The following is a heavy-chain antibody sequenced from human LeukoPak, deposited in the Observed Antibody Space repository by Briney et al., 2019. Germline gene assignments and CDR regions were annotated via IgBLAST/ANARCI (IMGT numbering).Heavy chain of an antibody. CDR3: ARLRDYYDSSGYYYDAFDI. Sequence: GESLKISCTGSGYSFTSYWIGWVRQMPGKGLEWMGIIYPGDSDTRYSPSFQGQVTISADKSISTAYLQWSSLKASDTAMYYCARLRDYYDSSGYYYDAFDIWGQGTMVTVSS. CDR2: IYPGDSDT. J-gene: IGHJ3*02. V-gene: IGHV5-51*01. D-gene: IGHD3-22*01. CDR1: GYSFTSYW.